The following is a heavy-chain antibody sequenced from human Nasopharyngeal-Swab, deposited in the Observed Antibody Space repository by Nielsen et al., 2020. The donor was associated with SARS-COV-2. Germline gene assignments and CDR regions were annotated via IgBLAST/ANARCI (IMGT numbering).Heavy chain of an antibody. J-gene: IGHJ4*02. CDR1: GGSISGYY. V-gene: IGHV4-34*01. Sequence: SETLSLTCTVSGGSISGYYWSWIRQPPGKGLEWIGEINHSGSTNYNPSLKSRVTISVDTSKNQFSLKLSSVTAADTAVYYCARLGYSYGHFDYWGQGTLVTVSS. CDR3: ARLGYSYGHFDY. CDR2: INHSGST. D-gene: IGHD5-18*01.